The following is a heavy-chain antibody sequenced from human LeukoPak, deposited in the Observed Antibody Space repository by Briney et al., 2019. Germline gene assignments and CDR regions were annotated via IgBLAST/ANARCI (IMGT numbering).Heavy chain of an antibody. Sequence: GGSLRLSCAASGFTFSRCCMNWVRQAPGKGLEWVSYISSSSNTIYYGDSVKGRFTISRDNAKNSLYLQMNSLRAEDTAVYYCAREPDYGDYALDYWGQGTLVTVSS. CDR2: ISSSSNTI. CDR1: GFTFSRCC. D-gene: IGHD4-17*01. V-gene: IGHV3-48*01. CDR3: AREPDYGDYALDY. J-gene: IGHJ4*02.